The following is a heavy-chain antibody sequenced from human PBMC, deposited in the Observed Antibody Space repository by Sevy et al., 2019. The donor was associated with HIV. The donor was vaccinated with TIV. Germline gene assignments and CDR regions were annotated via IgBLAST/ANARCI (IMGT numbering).Heavy chain of an antibody. D-gene: IGHD2-2*01. Sequence: GGSLSLSCTASGFTFSTYEMNWVRQAPGKGLEWVDNIKEDGSENYYVDAVKGRYTISRDNAKNSLYLQMNSLRAEDTAVYYCARVGGCSSTSCFAYWFDPWGQGTLVTVSS. CDR2: IKEDGSEN. V-gene: IGHV3-7*03. CDR1: GFTFSTYE. J-gene: IGHJ5*02. CDR3: ARVGGCSSTSCFAYWFDP.